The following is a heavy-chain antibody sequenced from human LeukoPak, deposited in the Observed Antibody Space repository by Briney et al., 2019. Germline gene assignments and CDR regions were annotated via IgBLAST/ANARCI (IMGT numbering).Heavy chain of an antibody. CDR2: FDPEDGET. CDR1: GYTLTELS. Sequence: ASVKVSCKVSGYTLTELSMHWVRQAPGKGLEWMGGFDPEDGETIYAQKFQGRVTMTEGTSTDTAYMELSSLRSEDTAVYYCATEVVTPQRWFDPWGQGTLVTVSS. J-gene: IGHJ5*02. V-gene: IGHV1-24*01. D-gene: IGHD3-22*01. CDR3: ATEVVTPQRWFDP.